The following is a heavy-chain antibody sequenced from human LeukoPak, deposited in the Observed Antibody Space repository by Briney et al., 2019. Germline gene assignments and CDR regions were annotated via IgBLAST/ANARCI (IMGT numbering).Heavy chain of an antibody. D-gene: IGHD1-26*01. CDR3: ARVVVGASYFDY. V-gene: IGHV4-31*03. J-gene: IGHJ4*02. Sequence: SETLSLTCTVSGGSISSGGYYWSWIRQHPGKGLEWIGYIYYSGSTYYNPSLKSRVTISVDTSRNQFSLKLSSVTAADTAVYYCARVVVGASYFDYWGQGTLVTVSS. CDR1: GGSISSGGYY. CDR2: IYYSGST.